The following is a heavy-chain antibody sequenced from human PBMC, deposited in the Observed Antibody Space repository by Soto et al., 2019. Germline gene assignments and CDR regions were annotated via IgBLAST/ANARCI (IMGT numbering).Heavy chain of an antibody. CDR3: ARGLASTRRITMVRGFDP. D-gene: IGHD3-10*01. CDR2: IYYSGST. V-gene: IGHV4-31*03. CDR1: GGSISSGGYY. Sequence: SETLSLTCTVSGGSISSGGYYWSWIRQHPGKGLEWIGYIYYSGSTYYNPSLKSRVTISVDTSKNQFSLKLSSVTAADTAVYYCARGLASTRRITMVRGFDPWGQGTLVTVSS. J-gene: IGHJ5*02.